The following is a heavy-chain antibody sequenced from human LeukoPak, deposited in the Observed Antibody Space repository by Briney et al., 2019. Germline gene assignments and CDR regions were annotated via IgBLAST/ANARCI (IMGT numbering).Heavy chain of an antibody. CDR1: GYNFTDYY. V-gene: IGHV1-2*02. CDR2: INPNSGGT. CDR3: ASGYHDFWSGLC. J-gene: IGHJ4*02. D-gene: IGHD3-3*01. Sequence: ASVKVSCKASGYNFTDYYIHWVRQAPGQGLEWMGWINPNSGGTDYGQKFQGRVTMTRDTSISTAYMELSSLRSDDTAVYYCASGYHDFWSGLCWGQGTLVTVSS.